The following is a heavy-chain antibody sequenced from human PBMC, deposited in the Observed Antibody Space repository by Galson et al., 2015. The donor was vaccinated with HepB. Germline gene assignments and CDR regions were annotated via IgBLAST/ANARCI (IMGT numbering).Heavy chain of an antibody. D-gene: IGHD3-22*01. CDR2: ISGSGGST. J-gene: IGHJ3*02. CDR1: GFTFSSYA. V-gene: IGHV3-23*01. CDR3: AKDLTMIVVVPGAFDI. Sequence: SLRLSCATSGFTFSSYAMSWVRQAPGKGLEWVSAISGSGGSTYYADSVKGRFTISRDNSKNTLYLQMNSLRAEDTAVYYCAKDLTMIVVVPGAFDIWGQGTMVTVSS.